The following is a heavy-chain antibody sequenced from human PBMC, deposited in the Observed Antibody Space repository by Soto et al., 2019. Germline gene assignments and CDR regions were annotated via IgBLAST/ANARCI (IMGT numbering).Heavy chain of an antibody. CDR3: ARETGLRSSGWSYYFDF. CDR1: GFTLSSYS. J-gene: IGHJ4*02. CDR2: ISGSGGTI. Sequence: EVQLVESGGGMVQPGGSLRVSCAASGFTLSSYSMHWVRQARGKGLEWVSYISGSGGTIYYADSVKGRFTISRDNAKNSLSVQMNRLRDEDTAVYFCARETGLRSSGWSYYFDFWGQGTRVTVSS. V-gene: IGHV3-48*02. D-gene: IGHD6-19*01.